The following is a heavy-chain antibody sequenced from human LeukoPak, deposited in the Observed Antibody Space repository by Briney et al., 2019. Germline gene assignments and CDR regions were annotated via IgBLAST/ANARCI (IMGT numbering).Heavy chain of an antibody. CDR2: LNSGSGGGT. Sequence: GGSLRLSCAASGFTFSSYAMSWVRQAPGEGLEWVSVLNSGSGGGTHYADSVKGRFTISRDNAKNSLYLQMNSLRDEDTAVYYCARVMGDYYASGAPRAFDIWGQGTMVTVSS. J-gene: IGHJ3*02. V-gene: IGHV3-23*01. CDR3: ARVMGDYYASGAPRAFDI. D-gene: IGHD3-22*01. CDR1: GFTFSSYA.